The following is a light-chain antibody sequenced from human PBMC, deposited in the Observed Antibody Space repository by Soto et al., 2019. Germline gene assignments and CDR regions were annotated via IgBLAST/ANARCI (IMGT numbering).Light chain of an antibody. CDR2: AAS. CDR3: QQYSSYPLT. V-gene: IGKV1D-16*01. J-gene: IGKJ4*01. CDR1: QGISSW. Sequence: DIQMTQSPSSLSASVGDRVTITCRASQGISSWLAWYQQKPEKAPKSLIYAASNLQSGVPSRFSGSGSGTDFTLTSSSLQPEDFATDYCQQYSSYPLTFGGGTKVEIK.